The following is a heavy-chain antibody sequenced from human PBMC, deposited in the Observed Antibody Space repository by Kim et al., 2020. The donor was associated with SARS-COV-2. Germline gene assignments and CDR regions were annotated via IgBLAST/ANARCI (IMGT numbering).Heavy chain of an antibody. J-gene: IGHJ6*02. CDR3: ARDIRYFDWLLYSGRYYYYAMDV. CDR2: MNPNSGNT. CDR1: GYTFTSYD. D-gene: IGHD3-9*01. V-gene: IGHV1-8*01. Sequence: ASVKVSCKASGYTFTSYDIHWVRQATGQGLAWLGWMNPNSGNTGYAQKFQGRVTMTRNTSISTAYMELSSLRSEDTAVYYCARDIRYFDWLLYSGRYYYYAMDVWGQGTTVTVSS.